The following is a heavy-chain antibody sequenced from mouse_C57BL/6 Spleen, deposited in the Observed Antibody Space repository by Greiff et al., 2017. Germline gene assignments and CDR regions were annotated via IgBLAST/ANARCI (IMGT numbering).Heavy chain of an antibody. Sequence: EVMLVESEGGLVQPGSSMKLSCTATGFTFSDYYMAWVRQVPEKGLEWVANINYDGSSTNYLDYLKSRFIISRDNSKNILYLQMSSLKSEATATYSCTSLYYGYDPWFAYWGQGTLVTVSA. J-gene: IGHJ3*01. CDR2: INYDGSST. CDR3: TSLYYGYDPWFAY. CDR1: GFTFSDYY. V-gene: IGHV5-16*01. D-gene: IGHD2-2*01.